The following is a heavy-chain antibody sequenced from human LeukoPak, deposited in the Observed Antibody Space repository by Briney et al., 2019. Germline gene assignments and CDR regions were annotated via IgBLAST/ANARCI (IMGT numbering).Heavy chain of an antibody. Sequence: GGSLRLSCAASGFTFSLHYMGWVRQTPEKGLEWVANIKDDGTQTFYMDSVKGRFTISRDNAKNLVYLQMNRLRAEDTAVYYCARHRYFYFDLWGQGNLVSVSS. CDR2: IKDDGTQT. J-gene: IGHJ4*02. CDR3: ARHRYFYFDL. V-gene: IGHV3-7*01. CDR1: GFTFSLHY. D-gene: IGHD3-9*01.